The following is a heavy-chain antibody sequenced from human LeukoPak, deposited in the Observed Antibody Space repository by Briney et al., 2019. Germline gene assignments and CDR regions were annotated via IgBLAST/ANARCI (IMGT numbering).Heavy chain of an antibody. D-gene: IGHD6-13*01. CDR3: ARGTASVTRDY. CDR2: IIPIFGTA. V-gene: IGHV1-69*05. Sequence: SVKVSCKASGGTFSSYAISWVRQAPGQGLEWMGGIIPIFGTANYAQKLQGRVTMTTDTSTSTAYMELRSLRSDDTAVYYCARGTASVTRDYWGQGTLVTVSS. CDR1: GGTFSSYA. J-gene: IGHJ4*02.